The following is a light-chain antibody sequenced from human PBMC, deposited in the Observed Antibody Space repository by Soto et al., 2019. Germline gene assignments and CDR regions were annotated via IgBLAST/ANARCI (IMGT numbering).Light chain of an antibody. J-gene: IGLJ1*01. Sequence: QSALTQPASVSGSPGQSITISCTGTSSDVGGSKYVSWYQQHPGKAPKLMIYEVNNRPSGVSNRFSGSKSGNTASLTISGLQAEDEDDYYCSSYISGSTPYVFGTGTKVTVL. CDR1: SSDVGGSKY. CDR2: EVN. V-gene: IGLV2-14*01. CDR3: SSYISGSTPYV.